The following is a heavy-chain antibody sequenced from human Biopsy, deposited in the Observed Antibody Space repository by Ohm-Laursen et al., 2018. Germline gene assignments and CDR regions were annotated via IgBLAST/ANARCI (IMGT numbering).Heavy chain of an antibody. CDR2: MNPNSGNT. J-gene: IGHJ6*02. Sequence: ASVKVSCKASGYSFTNHDINWVRQATGQGLEWMGWMNPNSGNTGYAQKFQDRVTMTWNTSTSTAYMELSSLRSGDTAVYYCAREEDGGGDYHYGLDVWGQGTTVTVFS. D-gene: IGHD4-23*01. V-gene: IGHV1-8*01. CDR3: AREEDGGGDYHYGLDV. CDR1: GYSFTNHD.